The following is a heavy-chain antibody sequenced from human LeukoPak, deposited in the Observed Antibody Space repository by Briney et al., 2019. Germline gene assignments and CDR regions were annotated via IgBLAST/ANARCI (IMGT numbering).Heavy chain of an antibody. Sequence: SETLSLTCTVSGVSISSYYWSWIRQPPGKGLEWIGYIYYGGSTNYNPSLKSRVTISLDTSKNQFSLKLSSVTAADMAVYYCARHDGSSWYYAFDVWGQGTMVTVSS. V-gene: IGHV4-59*08. CDR2: IYYGGST. D-gene: IGHD6-13*01. CDR1: GVSISSYY. CDR3: ARHDGSSWYYAFDV. J-gene: IGHJ3*01.